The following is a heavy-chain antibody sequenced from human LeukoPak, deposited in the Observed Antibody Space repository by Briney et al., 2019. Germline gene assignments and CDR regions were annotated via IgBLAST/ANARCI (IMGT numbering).Heavy chain of an antibody. D-gene: IGHD5-24*01. J-gene: IGHJ4*02. CDR1: GDSFNEYY. CDR3: ARDGGLQSHFDY. V-gene: IGHV4-59*01. CDR2: IYHNGNS. Sequence: PSETLSLTCSVFGDSFNEYYWNWVRQPPGKGLQWVGYIYHNGNSNYNPSLKGRLTISVDTAKNQFSLKLTSVTAADTAVYYCARDGGLQSHFDYWGQGALVTVSS.